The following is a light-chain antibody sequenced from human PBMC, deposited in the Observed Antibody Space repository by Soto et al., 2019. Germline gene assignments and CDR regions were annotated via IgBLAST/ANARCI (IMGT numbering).Light chain of an antibody. CDR1: QRYSSSY. CDR3: QQYGSSGT. CDR2: GAS. V-gene: IGKV3-20*01. J-gene: IGKJ1*01. Sequence: IVLTPDPRTLSPSPGERATLSCSDSQRYSSSYLAWCQQKPGQAPRLLIHGASNRATGIPDRFSGSGSGTDFTLTISRLEPEDFAVYYCQQYGSSGTFGQGTEV.